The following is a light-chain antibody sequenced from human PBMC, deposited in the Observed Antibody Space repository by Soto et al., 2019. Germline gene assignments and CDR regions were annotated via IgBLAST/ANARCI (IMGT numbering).Light chain of an antibody. CDR2: GAS. J-gene: IGKJ1*01. CDR1: QSVSNNY. V-gene: IGKV3-20*01. CDR3: QQYGTSPRM. Sequence: EIVLTQSPGTLSLSPGDTAALSCRASQSVSNNYLAWYQQKPGQAPRLLIYGASSRATGIPDRFSGSASGTDFTLTISRLEPEEFAVYYRQQYGTSPRMFGQGTKVDIK.